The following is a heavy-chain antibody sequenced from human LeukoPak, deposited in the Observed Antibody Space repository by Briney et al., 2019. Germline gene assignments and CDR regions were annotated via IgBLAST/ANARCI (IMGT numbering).Heavy chain of an antibody. CDR2: IIPIFGTA. V-gene: IGHV1-69*13. J-gene: IGHJ4*02. D-gene: IGHD3-22*01. CDR3: ARAEVGYYDSSGYYYPFDY. CDR1: GGTFSRYA. Sequence: SVKVSCKASGGTFSRYAISWVRQAPGQGLEWMGGIIPIFGTANYAQKFQGRVTITADESTSTAYMELSSLRSEDTAVYYCARAEVGYYDSSGYYYPFDYWGQGTLVTVSS.